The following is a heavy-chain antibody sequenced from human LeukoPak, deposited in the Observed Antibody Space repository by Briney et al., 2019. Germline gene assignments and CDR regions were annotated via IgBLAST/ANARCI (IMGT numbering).Heavy chain of an antibody. CDR3: AREAFRTGYDFWSDSYYMDV. J-gene: IGHJ6*03. D-gene: IGHD3-3*01. CDR1: GFTFDDYG. V-gene: IGHV3-20*04. Sequence: GGSLRLSCAASGFTFDDYGMSWVRQAPGKGLEWVSGINWNGGSTGYADSVKGRFTISRDNAKNSLYLQMNSLRAEDTALYYCAREAFRTGYDFWSDSYYMDVWGKGTTVSVSS. CDR2: INWNGGST.